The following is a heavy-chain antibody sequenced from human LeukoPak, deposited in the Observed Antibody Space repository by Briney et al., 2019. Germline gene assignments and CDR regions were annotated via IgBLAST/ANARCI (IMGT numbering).Heavy chain of an antibody. V-gene: IGHV3-66*01. D-gene: IGHD5-12*01. J-gene: IGHJ4*02. CDR1: GFTLSDFY. Sequence: GGSLRLSCAASGFTLSDFYMNWVRQAPGKGLEWGSLIHSGGTIYYTDSVKGRFTISRDNSKNTLYLQMNSLTIEDTAVYYCAKAKARGYSGYDADYWGQGTLVTVSS. CDR3: AKAKARGYSGYDADY. CDR2: IHSGGTI.